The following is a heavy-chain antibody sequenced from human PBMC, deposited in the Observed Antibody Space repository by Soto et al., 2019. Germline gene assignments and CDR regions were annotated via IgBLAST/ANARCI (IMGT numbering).Heavy chain of an antibody. Sequence: ESGGGVVQPGRSLRLSCAASGFAFSSYGMHWVRQAPGTGLEWVAGISYDGSLQYYADSVKGRFTISRDNSKNMVLLQMSSLRAEDTAVYYCVSARGYGHASVPYSWGQGTLVSVSS. CDR1: GFAFSSYG. CDR3: VSARGYGHASVPYS. CDR2: ISYDGSLQ. D-gene: IGHD5-18*01. J-gene: IGHJ4*02. V-gene: IGHV3-30*03.